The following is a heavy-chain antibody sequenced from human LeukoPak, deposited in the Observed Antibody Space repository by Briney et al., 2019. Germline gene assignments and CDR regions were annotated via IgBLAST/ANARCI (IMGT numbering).Heavy chain of an antibody. CDR1: GVFINSNTYS. CDR2: ISYTGNT. D-gene: IGHD1-26*01. CDR3: AKSGGYGLIDC. J-gene: IGHJ4*02. Sequence: SETLSLTCAVSGVFINSNTYSWGWIRQPPGGGLEWIGTISYTGNTYYNSSLKSRLTISVDTSKNQFSLRLNSVTAADTAMYYCAKSGGYGLIDCWGQGTLVTVSS. V-gene: IGHV4-39*01.